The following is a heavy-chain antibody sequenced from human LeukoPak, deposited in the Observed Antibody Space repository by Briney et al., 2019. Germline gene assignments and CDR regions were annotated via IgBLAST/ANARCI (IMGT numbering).Heavy chain of an antibody. Sequence: GASVKVSCKSSGYTFTAYAMHWVRQAPGQGLEWMGWITPSDGANYAQKFQGRVTMTSDTSMSTAYMDLNRLTSDDTAVYYCARPHSYGSTYFDCWGQGTLVTVSS. D-gene: IGHD4-17*01. J-gene: IGHJ4*02. CDR2: ITPSDGA. V-gene: IGHV1-2*02. CDR1: GYTFTAYA. CDR3: ARPHSYGSTYFDC.